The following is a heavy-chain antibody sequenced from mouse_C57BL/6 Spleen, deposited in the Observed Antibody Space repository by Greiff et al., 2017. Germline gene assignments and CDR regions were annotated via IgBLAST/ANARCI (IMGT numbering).Heavy chain of an antibody. CDR1: GFSLTSYA. V-gene: IGHV2-9-1*01. J-gene: IGHJ4*01. CDR2: KWTGGGT. Sequence: VQGVESGPGLVAPSQSLSITCTVSGFSLTSYAISWVRQPPGKGLEWLGVKWTGGGTNYNSALKSRLSISKDNSKSQVFLKMNSLQTDDTARYYCARNGDYGSSYDYAMDYWGQGTSVTVSS. CDR3: ARNGDYGSSYDYAMDY. D-gene: IGHD1-1*01.